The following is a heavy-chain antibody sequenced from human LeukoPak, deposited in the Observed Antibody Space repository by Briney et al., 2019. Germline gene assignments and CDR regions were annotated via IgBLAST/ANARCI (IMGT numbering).Heavy chain of an antibody. CDR1: GFTFSSYW. Sequence: GGSLRLYCAASGFTFSSYWMSWVRQAPGKGLEWVANIKQDGSEKYYVDSVKGRFTISRDNAKNSLYLQMNSLRAEDTAVYYCARDRAQLRYCSGGSCYPGYYYGMDVWGQGTTVTVSS. CDR3: ARDRAQLRYCSGGSCYPGYYYGMDV. V-gene: IGHV3-7*01. D-gene: IGHD2-15*01. CDR2: IKQDGSEK. J-gene: IGHJ6*02.